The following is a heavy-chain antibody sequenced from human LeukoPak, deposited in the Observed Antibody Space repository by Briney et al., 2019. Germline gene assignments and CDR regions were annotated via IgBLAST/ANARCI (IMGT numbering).Heavy chain of an antibody. CDR3: ASDMTTVTIDY. V-gene: IGHV4-39*01. CDR1: GGPISSSSYY. CDR2: IYYSGST. D-gene: IGHD4-17*01. J-gene: IGHJ4*02. Sequence: PSETLSLTCTVSGGPISSSSYYWGWIRQPPGKGLEWIGSIYYSGSTYYNPSLKSRVTISVDTSKNQFSLKLTSVTAADTAVYYCASDMTTVTIDYWGQGTLVTVSS.